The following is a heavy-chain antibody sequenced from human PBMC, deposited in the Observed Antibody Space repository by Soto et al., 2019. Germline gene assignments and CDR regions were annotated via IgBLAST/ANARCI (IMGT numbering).Heavy chain of an antibody. CDR1: GGTFSSYA. V-gene: IGHV1-69*12. CDR2: IIPIFGTA. J-gene: IGHJ3*02. Sequence: QVQLVQSGAEVKKPGSSVKVSCKASGGTFSSYAISWVRQAPGQGLEWMGGIIPIFGTANYAQKFQGRVTITAYESTSTAYMELSSLRSEDTAVYYCASRLRLGELWLYRLAAFDIWGQGTMVTVSS. CDR3: ASRLRLGELWLYRLAAFDI. D-gene: IGHD3-16*01.